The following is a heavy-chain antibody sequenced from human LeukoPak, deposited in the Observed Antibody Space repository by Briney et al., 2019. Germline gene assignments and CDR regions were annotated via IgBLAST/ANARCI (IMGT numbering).Heavy chain of an antibody. D-gene: IGHD6-19*01. V-gene: IGHV3-9*01. J-gene: IGHJ4*02. CDR2: ISWNSGYI. CDR3: AKVRGTYSSGYFFDY. CDR1: GFTFDNYA. Sequence: GGSLRLSCAASGFTFDNYAMHWVRQAPGKGLEWLSIISWNSGYIGYADSVKGRFTISRDNARKSLDLQMNSLRAEHTPFYYCAKVRGTYSSGYFFDYWGQGTLVTVSS.